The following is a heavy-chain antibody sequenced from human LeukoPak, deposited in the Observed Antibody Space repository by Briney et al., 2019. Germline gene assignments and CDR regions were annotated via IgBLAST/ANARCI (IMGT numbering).Heavy chain of an antibody. CDR3: ATEIGGYSYGKGASDY. Sequence: PSETLSLTCTVSGGSISSSSYYWGWIRQPPGKGLEWIGSIYHSGSTNYNPSLKSRVTISVDKSKNQFSLKLSSVTAADTAVYYCATEIGGYSYGKGASDYWGQGTLVTVSS. CDR1: GGSISSSSYY. CDR2: IYHSGST. D-gene: IGHD5-18*01. J-gene: IGHJ4*02. V-gene: IGHV4-39*07.